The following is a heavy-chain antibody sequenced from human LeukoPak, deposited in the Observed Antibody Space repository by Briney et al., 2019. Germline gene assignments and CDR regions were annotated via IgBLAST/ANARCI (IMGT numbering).Heavy chain of an antibody. CDR2: ISWNSGSI. D-gene: IGHD2-21*01. CDR1: GFTFSSYS. CDR3: AKALLGDQGGDAFDI. Sequence: GGSLRLSCAASGFTFSSYSMNWVRQAPGKGLEWVSGISWNSGSIGYADSVKGRFTISRDNAKNSLYLQMNSLRAEDMALYYCAKALLGDQGGDAFDIWGQGTMVTVSS. J-gene: IGHJ3*02. V-gene: IGHV3-9*03.